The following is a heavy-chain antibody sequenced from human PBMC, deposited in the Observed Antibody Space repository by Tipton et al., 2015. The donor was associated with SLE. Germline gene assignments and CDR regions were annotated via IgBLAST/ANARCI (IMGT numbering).Heavy chain of an antibody. J-gene: IGHJ4*02. CDR1: GYTFTAYY. CDR3: ARGMVQGVVPNY. V-gene: IGHV1-2*06. CDR2: INPNTSGA. D-gene: IGHD3-10*01. Sequence: QLVQSGPEVKKSGASVKVSCKASGYTFTAYYMHWVRQAPGQGLEWMGRINPNTSGAKYAEKFQGRVTLTMDTSISTAYMEVNSLRSDDTAVYYCARGMVQGVVPNYWGQGTLVTVSS.